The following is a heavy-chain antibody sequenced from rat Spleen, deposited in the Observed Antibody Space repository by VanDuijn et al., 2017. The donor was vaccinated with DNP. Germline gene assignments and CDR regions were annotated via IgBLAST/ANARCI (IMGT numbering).Heavy chain of an antibody. Sequence: QVQLKESGPGLVQPSQTLSLTCTVSGFSLSSYHVSWVRQPPGKSLVWMGSIWAAGGTNYNSAVQSRLSISRDPSKSQVFLEMHSLQPEDTGTYYCTRHAYYFDYWGQGVMVTVSS. CDR3: TRHAYYFDY. CDR1: GFSLSSYH. J-gene: IGHJ2*01. CDR2: IWAAGGT. V-gene: IGHV2-72*01.